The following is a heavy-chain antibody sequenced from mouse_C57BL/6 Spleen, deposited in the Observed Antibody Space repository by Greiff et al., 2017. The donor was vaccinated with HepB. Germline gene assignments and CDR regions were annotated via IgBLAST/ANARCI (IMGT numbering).Heavy chain of an antibody. CDR2: IYPGDGDT. CDR3: ARYDLLFYAMDY. Sequence: LEESGAELVKPGASVKISCKASGYAFSSYWMNWVKQRPGKGLEWIGQIYPGDGDTNYNGKFKGKATLTADKSSSTAYMQLSSLTSEDSAVYFCARYDLLFYAMDYWGQGTSVTVSS. D-gene: IGHD2-12*01. CDR1: GYAFSSYW. V-gene: IGHV1-80*01. J-gene: IGHJ4*01.